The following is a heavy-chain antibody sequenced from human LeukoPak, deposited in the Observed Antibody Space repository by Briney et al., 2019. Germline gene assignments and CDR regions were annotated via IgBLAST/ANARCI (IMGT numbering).Heavy chain of an antibody. CDR3: ARHAGYGMDV. CDR2: IYYSGST. J-gene: IGHJ6*02. D-gene: IGHD1-1*01. V-gene: IGHV4-59*08. CDR1: GGSISSYY. Sequence: SETLSLTCTVSGGSISSYYWSWIRQPPGKGLKWIGYIYYSGSTNYNPSLKSRVTISVDTSKNQFSLKLGSVTAADTAVYYCARHAGYGMDVWGQGTTVTVSS.